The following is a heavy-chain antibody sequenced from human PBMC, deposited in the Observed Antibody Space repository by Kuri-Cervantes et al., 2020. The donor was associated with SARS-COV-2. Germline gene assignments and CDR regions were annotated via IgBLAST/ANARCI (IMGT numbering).Heavy chain of an antibody. Sequence: GGSLRLSCAASGFTFSDHTMDWVRQAPGKGLEWVGRIKNKDQGHTTYYAASVKGRFTISRDDSKDSLYLQLNSLKSEDTALYYCSRAGPGVSWDFWGQGTLVTVSS. D-gene: IGHD2-8*01. CDR1: GFTFSDHT. CDR2: IKNKDQGHTT. J-gene: IGHJ4*02. V-gene: IGHV3-72*01. CDR3: SRAGPGVSWDF.